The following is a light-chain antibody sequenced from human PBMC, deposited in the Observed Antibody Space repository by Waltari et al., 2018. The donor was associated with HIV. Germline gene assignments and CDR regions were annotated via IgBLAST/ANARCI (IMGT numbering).Light chain of an antibody. Sequence: QSALTQPASVSGSPGQSITISCTGTSSDVGGYNYVPWYQQHPGKAPKLMIYEVSNRPSGVSNRFSGSKSGNTASLTISGLQAEDEADYYCSSYTSRSVVFGGGTKLTVL. V-gene: IGLV2-14*01. CDR3: SSYTSRSVV. J-gene: IGLJ2*01. CDR1: SSDVGGYNY. CDR2: EVS.